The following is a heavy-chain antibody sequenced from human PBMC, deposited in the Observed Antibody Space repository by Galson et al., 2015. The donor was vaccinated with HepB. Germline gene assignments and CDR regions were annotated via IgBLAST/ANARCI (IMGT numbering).Heavy chain of an antibody. J-gene: IGHJ4*02. CDR1: AFTFSRYW. CDR3: AQLGTGY. V-gene: IGHV3-7*03. D-gene: IGHD6-13*01. Sequence: SLRLSCAASAFTFSRYWMNWVRQAPGKGLEWVANINQDGSETYYADSVKGRFTISRDDSSNTLYLQMNSLRAEDTAVYYCAQLGTGYWGQGTLATVSS. CDR2: INQDGSET.